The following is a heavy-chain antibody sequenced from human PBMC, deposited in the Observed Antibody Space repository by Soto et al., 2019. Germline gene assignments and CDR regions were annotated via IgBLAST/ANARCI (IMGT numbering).Heavy chain of an antibody. CDR1: GSTFSRNT. V-gene: IGHV3-21*01. CDR2: ITSSGSYV. D-gene: IGHD3-3*02. CDR3: VKDEGIEAMDV. J-gene: IGHJ6*02. Sequence: GALRLSGVTSGSTFSRNTMNWVRQAPGKGLEWVASITSSGSYVYYADSVKGRFSASRDNAKNSLSLQMDSLRPDDTAIYFCVKDEGIEAMDVWGQGTTVTVSS.